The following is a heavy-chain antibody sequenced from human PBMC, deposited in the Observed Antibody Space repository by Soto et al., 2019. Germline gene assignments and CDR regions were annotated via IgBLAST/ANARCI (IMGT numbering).Heavy chain of an antibody. V-gene: IGHV5-10-1*01. J-gene: IGHJ4*02. Sequence: ESLKISCQGSGYTFTTYWITWVRQMPGRGLEWMGRIDPSDSYTNYSPSFQGHVTISADKSTNTAYLEWRSLKASDSAIYYCARPRQDYGDRAYDYWGQGPLVTVSS. CDR1: GYTFTTYW. CDR3: ARPRQDYGDRAYDY. CDR2: IDPSDSYT. D-gene: IGHD2-21*02.